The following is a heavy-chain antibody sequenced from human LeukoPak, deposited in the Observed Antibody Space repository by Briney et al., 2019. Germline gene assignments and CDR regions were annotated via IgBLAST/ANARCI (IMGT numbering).Heavy chain of an antibody. Sequence: GGSLRLSCAASGFTVSSYEMNWVRQAPGKGLEWVSYISSSGSTIYYADSVKSRFTISRDNAKNSLYLQMNSLRAEDTAVYYCARGNWAEDGYFDYWGQGTLVTVSS. J-gene: IGHJ4*02. CDR3: ARGNWAEDGYFDY. V-gene: IGHV3-48*03. CDR1: GFTVSSYE. D-gene: IGHD7-27*01. CDR2: ISSSGSTI.